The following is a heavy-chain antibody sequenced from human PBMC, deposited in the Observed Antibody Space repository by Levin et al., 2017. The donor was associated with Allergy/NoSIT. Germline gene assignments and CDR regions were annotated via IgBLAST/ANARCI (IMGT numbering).Heavy chain of an antibody. J-gene: IGHJ5*02. CDR1: GFTFSRYW. CDR2: IKEDGSVK. Sequence: GESLKISCAASGFTFSRYWMSWVRQAPGKGLEWVANIKEDGSVKYYVDSVKGRFTISRDNAKNSLYLQMISLRAEDTAVYHCARDQAGRTVGWFDPWGQGTLVTVSS. D-gene: IGHD1-1*01. V-gene: IGHV3-7*04. CDR3: ARDQAGRTVGWFDP.